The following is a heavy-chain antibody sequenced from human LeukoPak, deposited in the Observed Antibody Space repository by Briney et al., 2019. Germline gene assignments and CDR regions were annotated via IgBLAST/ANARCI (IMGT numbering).Heavy chain of an antibody. Sequence: GESLKISCKGSGYSVTSYWIGWVRQMPGKELEWMGIIYPGDSDTRYSPSFQGQVTISADKSISTAYLQWSSLKASDTAMYFCARYKYSYGYNYWGQGPLVTVSS. CDR1: GYSVTSYW. CDR2: IYPGDSDT. CDR3: ARYKYSYGYNY. J-gene: IGHJ4*02. D-gene: IGHD5-18*01. V-gene: IGHV5-51*01.